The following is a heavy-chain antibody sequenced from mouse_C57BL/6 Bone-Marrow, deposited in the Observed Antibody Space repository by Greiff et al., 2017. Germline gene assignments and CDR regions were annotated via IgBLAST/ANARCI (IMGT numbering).Heavy chain of an antibody. J-gene: IGHJ3*01. CDR2: LYPENGDT. V-gene: IGHV14-4*01. Sequence: VQLQQSGAELVRPGASVKLSCTASGFNIKDDYMHWVKQRPEQGLEWIGWLYPENGDTEYASKFQGKATITADTSSTTAYLLLISLTSEDTAVYYCTTFYYYGSSTSWFAYWGQGTLVTVSA. CDR1: GFNIKDDY. CDR3: TTFYYYGSSTSWFAY. D-gene: IGHD1-1*01.